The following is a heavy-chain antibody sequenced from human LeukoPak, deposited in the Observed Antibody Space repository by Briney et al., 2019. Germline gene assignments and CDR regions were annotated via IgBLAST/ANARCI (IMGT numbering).Heavy chain of an antibody. J-gene: IGHJ4*02. CDR1: GGSFSGYY. CDR3: ARDRVSYYDILTGHYSAPAPYDY. Sequence: SETLSLTCAVYGGSFSGYYWSWIRQPPGKGLEWIGEINHSGSTNYNPSLKSRVTISVDTSKNQFSLKLSSVTAADTAVYYCARDRVSYYDILTGHYSAPAPYDYWGQGTLVTVSS. V-gene: IGHV4-34*01. D-gene: IGHD3-9*01. CDR2: INHSGST.